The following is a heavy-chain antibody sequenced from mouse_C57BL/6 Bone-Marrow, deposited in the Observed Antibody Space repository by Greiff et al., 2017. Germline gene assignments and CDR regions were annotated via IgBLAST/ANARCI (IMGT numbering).Heavy chain of an antibody. J-gene: IGHJ2*01. CDR3: ARGYLDY. V-gene: IGHV5-17*01. CDR1: GYTFSDYG. Sequence: EVNLVESGGGLVKPGGSLKLSCAASGYTFSDYGMHWVRQAPEKGLEWVAYISSGSSTIYYAKTVKGRFTIARDNAKNTLFLQMTSLRSEDTAIYYFARGYLDYWGQGTTLTVSS. CDR2: ISSGSSTI. D-gene: IGHD2-2*01.